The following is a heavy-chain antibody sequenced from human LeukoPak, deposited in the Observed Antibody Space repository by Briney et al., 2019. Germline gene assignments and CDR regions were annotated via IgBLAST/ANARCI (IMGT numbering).Heavy chain of an antibody. CDR3: ARGCSSTSCHSLFDY. CDR1: GYTFTGYY. D-gene: IGHD2-2*01. CDR2: INPNSGGT. V-gene: IGHV1-2*06. J-gene: IGHJ4*02. Sequence: GASVKVSCKASGYTFTGYYMHWVRQAPGQGLEWMGRINPNSGGTNYAQKFQGRVTMTRDTSISTAYMELSRLRSDDTAGYYCARGCSSTSCHSLFDYWGQGTLVTVSS.